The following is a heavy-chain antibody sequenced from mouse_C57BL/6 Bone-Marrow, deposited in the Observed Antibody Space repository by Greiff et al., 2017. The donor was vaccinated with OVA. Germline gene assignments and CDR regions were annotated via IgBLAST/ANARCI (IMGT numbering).Heavy chain of an antibody. J-gene: IGHJ2*01. D-gene: IGHD2-4*01. CDR3: ARQSYYDYDVRDY. V-gene: IGHV5-2*01. CDR1: EYEFPSHD. CDR2: INSDGGST. Sequence: EVQVVESGGGLVQPGESLKLSCESNEYEFPSHDMSWVRKTPEKRLELVAAINSDGGSTSYPDTMERRFIISRDNTKKTLYLQMSSLRSEDTALYYCARQSYYDYDVRDYWGQGTTLTVSS.